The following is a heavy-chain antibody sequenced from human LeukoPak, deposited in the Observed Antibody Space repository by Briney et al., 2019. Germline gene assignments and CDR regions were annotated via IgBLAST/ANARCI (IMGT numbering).Heavy chain of an antibody. CDR2: ISAYNGST. Sequence: ASVKVSCKASGYTFTSFGISWVRQAPGQGLEWMGWISAYNGSTNYAQKLQGRVTMTTDTSTSTAYMELRSLRSDDTAVYYCAGVVPGHDAFDIWGQGTMVTVSS. J-gene: IGHJ3*02. V-gene: IGHV1-18*01. CDR3: AGVVPGHDAFDI. CDR1: GYTFTSFG.